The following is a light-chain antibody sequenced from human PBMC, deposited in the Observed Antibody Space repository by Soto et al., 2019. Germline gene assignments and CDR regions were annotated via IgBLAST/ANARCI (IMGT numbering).Light chain of an antibody. V-gene: IGLV2-14*03. CDR1: SSDVGDYNY. Sequence: QSALTQPRSVSGSPGQSVTISCTGTSSDVGDYNYLSWYQQHPGKAPKVMIYEVSNRPSGVSNRFSGSKSGNTASLTISGLQPEDEGDYYCSSYTSTSTPWVFGGGTKVTVL. CDR3: SSYTSTSTPWV. J-gene: IGLJ3*02. CDR2: EVS.